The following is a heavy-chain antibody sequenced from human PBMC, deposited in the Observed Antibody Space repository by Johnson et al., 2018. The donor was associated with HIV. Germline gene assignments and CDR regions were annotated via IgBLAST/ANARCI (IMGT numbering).Heavy chain of an antibody. CDR3: ARDREASASGDAFDI. Sequence: VQLVESGGGVVQPGKSLTLSCVASGLSFSNFGIHWVRQAPGKGPEWVANIKQDGSEKYYVDSVKGRFTLSRDNAMNSLYLQMNNLGAKDTAVYYCARDREASASGDAFDIWGQGTMVTVS. D-gene: IGHD1-26*01. CDR2: IKQDGSEK. CDR1: GLSFSNFG. J-gene: IGHJ3*02. V-gene: IGHV3-7*01.